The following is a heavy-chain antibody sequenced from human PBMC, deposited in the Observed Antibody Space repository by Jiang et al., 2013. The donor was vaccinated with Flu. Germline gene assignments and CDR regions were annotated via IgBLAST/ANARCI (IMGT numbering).Heavy chain of an antibody. V-gene: IGHV3-30-3*01. CDR1: GFRFSSYA. J-gene: IGHJ3*02. Sequence: VQLVESGGGVVQPGRSLRLSCAASGFRFSSYALHWVRQAPGKGLEWVATISYDGSNKHYADSVKGRVTISRDNSKNTLFLQMSRLRPEDTAVYFCARVPNSDDFNIWGQGTMVTVSS. CDR2: ISYDGSNK. D-gene: IGHD1-1*01. CDR3: ARVPNSDDFNI.